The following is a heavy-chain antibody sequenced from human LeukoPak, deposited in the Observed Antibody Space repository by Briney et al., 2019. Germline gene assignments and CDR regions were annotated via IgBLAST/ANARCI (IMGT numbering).Heavy chain of an antibody. CDR3: ARMYPGKAAAGTRPGIDY. CDR2: INHSGST. J-gene: IGHJ4*02. V-gene: IGHV4-34*01. CDR1: GGSFSGYY. Sequence: SETLSLTCAVYGGSFSGYYWSWIRQPPGKGLEWIGEINHSGSTNYNPSLKSRVTISVDTSKNQFSLKLSSVTAADTAVYYCARMYPGKAAAGTRPGIDYWGQGTLVTVSS. D-gene: IGHD6-13*01.